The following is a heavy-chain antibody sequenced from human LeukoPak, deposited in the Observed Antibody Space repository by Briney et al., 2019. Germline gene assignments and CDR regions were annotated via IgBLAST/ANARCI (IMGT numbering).Heavy chain of an antibody. CDR1: GFTVSSNY. J-gene: IGHJ2*01. CDR3: ARDYFSRAALLGYFDL. V-gene: IGHV3-21*01. D-gene: IGHD2/OR15-2a*01. Sequence: GGSLRLSCAASGFTVSSNYMSWVRQAPGKGLEWVSCVSSTSSFIYYADSVKGRFTISRDNAKNSLYLQMNGLRAEDTAVYYCARDYFSRAALLGYFDLWGRGTLVTVSS. CDR2: VSSTSSFI.